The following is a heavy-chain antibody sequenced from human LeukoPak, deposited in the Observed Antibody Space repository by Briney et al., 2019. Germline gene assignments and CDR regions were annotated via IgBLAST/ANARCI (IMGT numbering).Heavy chain of an antibody. CDR2: INHSGST. D-gene: IGHD3-22*01. CDR1: GGSFSGYY. J-gene: IGHJ4*02. V-gene: IGHV4-34*01. Sequence: PSETLSLTCAVYGGSFSGYYWSWIRQPPGKGLEWIGEINHSGSTNYNPSLKSRVTISVDTSKNQFSLKLSSVTAADTAVYYCASFGYDSSPWGMDYWGQRTLVTVSS. CDR3: ASFGYDSSPWGMDY.